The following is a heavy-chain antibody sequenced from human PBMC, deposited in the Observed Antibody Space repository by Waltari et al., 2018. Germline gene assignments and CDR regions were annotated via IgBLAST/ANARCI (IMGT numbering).Heavy chain of an antibody. D-gene: IGHD6-13*01. CDR1: GYTFTSYV. V-gene: IGHV1-18*01. Sequence: QVQLVQSGAEVKKPGASVQVSCKASGYTFTSYVISWALQPPGPALEWMGRISAYNGNTNYAQKLQGRVTMTTDTSTSTAYMELRSLRSDDTAVYYCARHGSSSWQYYYYMDVWGKGTTVTVSS. CDR3: ARHGSSSWQYYYYMDV. CDR2: ISAYNGNT. J-gene: IGHJ6*03.